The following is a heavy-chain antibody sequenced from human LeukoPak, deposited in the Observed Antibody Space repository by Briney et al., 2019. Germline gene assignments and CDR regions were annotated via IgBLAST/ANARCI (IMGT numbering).Heavy chain of an antibody. CDR2: INEEGSVT. CDR1: GISFSGSW. D-gene: IGHD2-2*01. V-gene: IGHV3-7*01. J-gene: IGHJ4*02. Sequence: GGSLRLSCVVSGISFSGSWTTWVRQAPGRGLESVANINEEGSVTYFVDSVKGRFAISRDNANNSVFLQLKSLRAEDTAVYYCATGRLQPAHWGQGTLVTVSS. CDR3: ATGRLQPAH.